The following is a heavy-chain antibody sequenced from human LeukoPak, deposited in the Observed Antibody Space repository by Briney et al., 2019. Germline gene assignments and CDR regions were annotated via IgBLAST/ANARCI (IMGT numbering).Heavy chain of an antibody. V-gene: IGHV1-69*13. D-gene: IGHD2-15*01. Sequence: SVKVSCKASGGTFSSYAISWVRQAPGQGLEWMGGIIPIFGTANYAQKFQGRVTITADESTSTAYMELSSLRSEDTAVYYCASSKNIVVVVAATPGGYYYYMDVWGKGTTVTVSS. CDR3: ASSKNIVVVVAATPGGYYYYMDV. CDR1: GGTFSSYA. J-gene: IGHJ6*03. CDR2: IIPIFGTA.